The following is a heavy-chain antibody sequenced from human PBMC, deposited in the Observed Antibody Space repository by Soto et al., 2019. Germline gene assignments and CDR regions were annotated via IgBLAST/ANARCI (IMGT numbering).Heavy chain of an antibody. CDR3: ARHVVVVAAPLNWFDP. CDR2: IYYSGST. CDR1: GGSISSNNYY. V-gene: IGHV4-39*01. D-gene: IGHD2-15*01. Sequence: SETLSLTCTVSGGSISSNNYYWGWIRQPPGKGLEWIGSIYYSGSTYYNPSLKSRVTISVDTSKNQFSLKLSSVTAADTAVYNCARHVVVVAAPLNWFDPWGQGTLVTVSS. J-gene: IGHJ5*02.